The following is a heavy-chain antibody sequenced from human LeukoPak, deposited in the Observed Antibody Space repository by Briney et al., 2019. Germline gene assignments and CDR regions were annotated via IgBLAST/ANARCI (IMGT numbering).Heavy chain of an antibody. CDR1: GGTFSSYA. CDR2: IIPIFGTA. V-gene: IGHV1-69*05. D-gene: IGHD3-3*01. Sequence: ASVKVSCKASGGTFSSYAISWVRQAPGQGLEWMGGIIPIFGTANYAQKFQGRVTITTDESTSTAYMELGSLRSEDTAVYYCASGDFWSGYYSPFDYWGQGTLVTVSS. J-gene: IGHJ4*02. CDR3: ASGDFWSGYYSPFDY.